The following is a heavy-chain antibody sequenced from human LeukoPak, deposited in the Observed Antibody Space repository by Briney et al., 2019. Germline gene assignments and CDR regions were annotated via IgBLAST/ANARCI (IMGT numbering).Heavy chain of an antibody. Sequence: PSETLSLTCTVSGDSINNNNYYWSWIRQPAGKGLEWIGRIYSSGRTNYNPSLKSRVTISLDTSRNQFSLKLSSVTAADTAVYYCARANHYGRIDYWGQGTLVTVSS. J-gene: IGHJ4*02. CDR1: GDSINNNNYY. D-gene: IGHD4-17*01. V-gene: IGHV4-61*02. CDR2: IYSSGRT. CDR3: ARANHYGRIDY.